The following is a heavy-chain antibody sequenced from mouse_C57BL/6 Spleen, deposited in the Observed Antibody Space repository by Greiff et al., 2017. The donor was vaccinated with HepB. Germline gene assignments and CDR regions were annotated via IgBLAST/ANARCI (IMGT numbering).Heavy chain of an antibody. V-gene: IGHV14-1*01. J-gene: IGHJ3*01. CDR1: GFNIKDYY. CDR2: IDPEDGDT. CDR3: TTDYYSNPFAY. Sequence: VQLQQSGAELVRPGASVKLSCTASGFNIKDYYMHWVKQRPEQGLEWIGRIDPEDGDTEYAPKFQGKATMTADTSSNTAYLQRSSLTSEDTAVYYCTTDYYSNPFAYWGQGTLVTVSA. D-gene: IGHD2-5*01.